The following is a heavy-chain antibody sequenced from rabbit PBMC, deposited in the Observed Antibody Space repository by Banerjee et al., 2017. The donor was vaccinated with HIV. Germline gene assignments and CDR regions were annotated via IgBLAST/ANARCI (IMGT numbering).Heavy chain of an antibody. V-gene: IGHV1S40*01. CDR3: ARENTGYAGYGYATVDYFNL. J-gene: IGHJ4*01. D-gene: IGHD6-1*01. CDR2: IYAGSTGSI. Sequence: QSLEESGGDLVKPGASLTLTCTASGFSFSSGYYICWVRQAPGKGLEWIACIYAGSTGSIYYASWAKGRFTISKTSSTTVTLQMTSLTTADTATYFCARENTGYAGYGYATVDYFNLWGQGTLVTVS. CDR1: GFSFSSGYY.